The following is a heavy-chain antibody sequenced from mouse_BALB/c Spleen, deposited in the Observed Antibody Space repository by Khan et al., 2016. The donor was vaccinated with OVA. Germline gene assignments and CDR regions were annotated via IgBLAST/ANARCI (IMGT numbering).Heavy chain of an antibody. V-gene: IGHV3-2*02. Sequence: EVQLQESGPGLVKPSQSLSLTCTVTGYSITSEYTWNWIRQFPGNKLEWMGFISYSGNTRYNPSLTSRISITRDTSKNQFFLQLNSVTSEDTATYYGTRKDYYDYDPFPYWGQGTLVTVSA. CDR3: TRKDYYDYDPFPY. J-gene: IGHJ3*01. D-gene: IGHD2-4*01. CDR1: GYSITSEYT. CDR2: ISYSGNT.